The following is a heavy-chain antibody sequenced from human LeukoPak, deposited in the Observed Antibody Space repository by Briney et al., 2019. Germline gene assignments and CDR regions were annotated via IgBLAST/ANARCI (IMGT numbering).Heavy chain of an antibody. V-gene: IGHV3-7*01. CDR3: ARAGYDAETDAFDI. CDR2: IKQDGSEK. CDR1: GFTFSSYW. Sequence: PGGSLRLSCAASGFTFSSYWMSWVRQAPGKGLEWVANIKQDGSEKYYVDSVKGRFTISRDNAKNSLYLQMNSLRAEDTAVYYCARAGYDAETDAFDIWGQGTMVTVSS. D-gene: IGHD3-22*01. J-gene: IGHJ3*02.